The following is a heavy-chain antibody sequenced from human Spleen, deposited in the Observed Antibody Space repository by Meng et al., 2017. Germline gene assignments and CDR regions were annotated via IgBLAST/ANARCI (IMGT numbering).Heavy chain of an antibody. CDR3: ETRATTGGDIFDY. D-gene: IGHD1-26*01. J-gene: IGHJ4*02. CDR2: IIPILGIA. V-gene: IGHV1-69*02. Sequence: SVKVSCKASGCTFSSYTIRWVRQAPGQGLEWMGRIIPILGIANYAQKFQGRVTITADKSTSTAYMELSSLRPEDTAVYYCETRATTGGDIFDYWGQGTLVTVSS. CDR1: GCTFSSYT.